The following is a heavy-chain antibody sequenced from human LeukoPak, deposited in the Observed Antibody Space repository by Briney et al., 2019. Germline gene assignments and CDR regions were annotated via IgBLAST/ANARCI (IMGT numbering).Heavy chain of an antibody. Sequence: PSETLSLTCTVSGGSMGSYYWTWIRQPPGKGLEWIAYIYYTGTTTNYNPSLKSRVTISLDMSKNQFSLRLTSVTATDTAVYYCARDGPQWLAAFDYWGQGTLVTVSS. CDR3: ARDGPQWLAAFDY. V-gene: IGHV4-59*12. J-gene: IGHJ4*02. CDR2: IYYTGTTT. D-gene: IGHD6-19*01. CDR1: GGSMGSYY.